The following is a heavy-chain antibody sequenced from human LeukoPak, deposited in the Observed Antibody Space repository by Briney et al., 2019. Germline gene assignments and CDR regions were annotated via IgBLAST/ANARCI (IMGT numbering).Heavy chain of an antibody. D-gene: IGHD3-3*01. CDR2: ITWDGGNI. CDR3: AKGYTFHGVAHDSGYFDY. V-gene: IGHV3-9*03. Sequence: PGRSLRLSCVTSGFTFGDYTMHWVRQVPGKGLEWLSGITWDGGNIAYADSVKGRFTISQDNAKSSLYLQMNSLRNEDMAFYFCAKGYTFHGVAHDSGYFDYWGQGTLVTVSS. J-gene: IGHJ4*02. CDR1: GFTFGDYT.